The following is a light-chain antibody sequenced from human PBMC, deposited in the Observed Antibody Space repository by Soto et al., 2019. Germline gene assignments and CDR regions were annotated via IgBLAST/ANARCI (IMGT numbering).Light chain of an antibody. Sequence: EIVLTQSPATLSLSSGERATFSCSASQRVGSYLAWYQQKPGQPPRLLIYDASNRATGIPARFSGSGSGTDSTLTISCLEREDVAVYYCQQRSIWPRNTFGLGTKLQIK. J-gene: IGKJ2*01. V-gene: IGKV3-11*01. CDR2: DAS. CDR3: QQRSIWPRNT. CDR1: QRVGSY.